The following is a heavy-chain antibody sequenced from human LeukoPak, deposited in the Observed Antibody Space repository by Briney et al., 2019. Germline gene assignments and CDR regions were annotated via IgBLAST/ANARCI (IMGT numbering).Heavy chain of an antibody. V-gene: IGHV4-59*01. CDR2: IYYSGST. CDR3: ARVATMVRGSNGMDV. Sequence: SETLSLTCTVSGGSISSYYWSWIRQPPGKGLEWIGYIYYSGSTNYNPSLKSRVTISVDTSKKQFSLNLSSVTAADTALYYCARVATMVRGSNGMDVWGKGTTDTVSS. D-gene: IGHD3-10*01. CDR1: GGSISSYY. J-gene: IGHJ6*04.